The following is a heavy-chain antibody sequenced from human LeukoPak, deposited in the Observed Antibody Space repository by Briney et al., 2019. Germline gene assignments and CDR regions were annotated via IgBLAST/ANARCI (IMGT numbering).Heavy chain of an antibody. CDR3: ARDVVGSLDY. J-gene: IGHJ4*02. Sequence: PGGSLRLSCAASGFTFSSYWMAWVRQAPGKGLEWVANIKGDESARHQADSVKGRFTISRDNTRNSLYLQMTNLRGDDTAVYYCARDVVGSLDYWGKGTLVTVSS. D-gene: IGHD1-26*01. CDR1: GFTFSSYW. CDR2: IKGDESAR. V-gene: IGHV3-7*01.